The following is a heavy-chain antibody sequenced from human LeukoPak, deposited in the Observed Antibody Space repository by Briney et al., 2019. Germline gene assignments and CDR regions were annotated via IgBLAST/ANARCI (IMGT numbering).Heavy chain of an antibody. CDR1: GFTFSSYG. D-gene: IGHD3-22*01. CDR3: AKDQGYYYDSSGYLDY. V-gene: IGHV3-30*18. Sequence: SGGSLRLSCAASGFTFSSYGMHWVRQAPGKGLEWVAVISYDGSNKYYADSVKGRFTISRDNSKNTLCLQMNSLRAEDTAVYYCAKDQGYYYDSSGYLDYWGQGTLVTVSS. J-gene: IGHJ4*02. CDR2: ISYDGSNK.